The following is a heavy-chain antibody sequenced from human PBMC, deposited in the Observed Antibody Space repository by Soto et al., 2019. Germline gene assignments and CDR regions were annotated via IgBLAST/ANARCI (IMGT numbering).Heavy chain of an antibody. V-gene: IGHV3-53*02. CDR2: IHTGGKT. D-gene: IGHD3-10*01. J-gene: IGHJ4*02. Sequence: ELQLVESGGGLIQPGGSLRLSCAASGLTVTRNYMTWVRLAPGKGLECVSTIHTGGKTFYTDSVKGRFTVSRDASKNTADLQMNTLSVEDTALYYCATGGSKRVRGAIVEVFHLEFWGRGTVVTVSS. CDR3: ATGGSKRVRGAIVEVFHLEF. CDR1: GLTVTRNY.